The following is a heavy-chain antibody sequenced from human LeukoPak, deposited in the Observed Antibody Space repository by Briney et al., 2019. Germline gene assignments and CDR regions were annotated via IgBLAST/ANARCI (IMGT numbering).Heavy chain of an antibody. Sequence: SETLSLTCTVSGGSISSGSYYWSWIRQPAGKGLEWIGCIYTSGSTNYNPSLKSRVTISVDTSKNQFSLKLSSVTAADTAVYYCAKHYMGSYYNRGLDYWGQGTLVTVSS. J-gene: IGHJ4*02. CDR1: GGSISSGSYY. CDR2: IYTSGST. V-gene: IGHV4-61*02. CDR3: AKHYMGSYYNRGLDY. D-gene: IGHD3-10*01.